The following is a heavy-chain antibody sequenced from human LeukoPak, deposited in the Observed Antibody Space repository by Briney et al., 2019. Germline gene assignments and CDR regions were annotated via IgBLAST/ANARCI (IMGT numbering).Heavy chain of an antibody. V-gene: IGHV4-59*01. J-gene: IGHJ3*02. Sequence: SETLSLTCTVSGGSISSYYWSWIRQPPGKGLEWIWYIYYSGSTNYNPSLKSRVTISVDTSKNQFSLKLSSVTAADTAVYYCARGRLVTNAFDIWGQGTMVTVSS. D-gene: IGHD3-9*01. CDR3: ARGRLVTNAFDI. CDR2: IYYSGST. CDR1: GGSISSYY.